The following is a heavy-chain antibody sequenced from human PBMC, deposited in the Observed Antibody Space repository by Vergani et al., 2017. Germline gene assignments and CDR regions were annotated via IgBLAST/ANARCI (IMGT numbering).Heavy chain of an antibody. D-gene: IGHD4-23*01. CDR1: GFNFGVYG. CDR2: IRSKTYGATT. CDR3: AVEIYDYGGSRDFDY. J-gene: IGHJ4*02. Sequence: EVQLVESGGDLVQPGRSLRLSCQTSGFNFGVYGVSWVRQAPGKGLEWIGFIRSKTYGATTEYAASVRGRFTISRDDSKGIAYLQMSSLKKEDTAVYRCAVEIYDYGGSRDFDYGGQGTLVVVSS. V-gene: IGHV3-49*04.